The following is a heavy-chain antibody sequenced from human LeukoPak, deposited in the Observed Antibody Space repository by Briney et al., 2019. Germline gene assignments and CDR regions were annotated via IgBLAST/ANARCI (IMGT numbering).Heavy chain of an antibody. D-gene: IGHD6-13*01. CDR1: GFTFSSYG. CDR2: ISYDGSNK. CDR3: AKEGGQQLRSYYYYYYYMDV. J-gene: IGHJ6*03. Sequence: GGSLRLSCAASGFTFSSYGMHWVRQAPGKGLEWVAVISYDGSNKYYADSVKGRFTISRDNSKNTLYLQMNSLRAEDTAVYYCAKEGGQQLRSYYYYYYYMDVWGKGTTVTVSS. V-gene: IGHV3-30*18.